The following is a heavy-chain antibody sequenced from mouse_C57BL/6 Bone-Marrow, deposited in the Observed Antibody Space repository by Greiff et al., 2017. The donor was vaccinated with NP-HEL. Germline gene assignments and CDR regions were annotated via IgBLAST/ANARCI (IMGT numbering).Heavy chain of an antibody. CDR3: ARLNTGYYFDY. J-gene: IGHJ2*01. CDR1: GFTFSDYY. CDR2: ISNGGGST. Sequence: EVMLVESGGGLVQPGGSLKLSCAASGFTFSDYYMYWVRQTPEKRLEWVAYISNGGGSTYYLDTVKGRFTISRDNAKNTLYLQMSRLKSEDTAMYYCARLNTGYYFDYWGQGTTLTVSS. V-gene: IGHV5-12*01. D-gene: IGHD5-1-1*01.